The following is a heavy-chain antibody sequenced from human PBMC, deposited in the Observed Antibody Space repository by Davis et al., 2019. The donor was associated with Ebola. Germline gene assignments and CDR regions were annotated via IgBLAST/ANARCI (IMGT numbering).Heavy chain of an antibody. CDR2: IYHSGST. D-gene: IGHD3-16*01. CDR1: GGSISSSNW. Sequence: PGGSLRLSCAVSGGSISSSNWWSWVRQPPGKGLEWIGEIYHSGSTNYNPSLKSRVTISVDKSKNQFSLKLSSVTAADTAVYYCARERGSVGYYYYYGMDVWGQGTTVTVSS. J-gene: IGHJ6*02. V-gene: IGHV4-4*02. CDR3: ARERGSVGYYYYYGMDV.